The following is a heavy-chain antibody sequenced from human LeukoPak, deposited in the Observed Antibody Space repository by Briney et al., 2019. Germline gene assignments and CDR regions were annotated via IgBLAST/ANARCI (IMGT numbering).Heavy chain of an antibody. D-gene: IGHD2-2*01. J-gene: IGHJ4*02. CDR1: GYTFTGYY. CDR3: ARGSKYCSSTSCYSSDDFWSGYYDFDY. Sequence: GASVTVSCKASGYTFTGYYMHWVRQAPGQGLEWMGWINPNSGGTNYAQKFQGRVTMTRDTSISTAYMELSRLRSDDTAVYYCARGSKYCSSTSCYSSDDFWSGYYDFDYWGQGTLVTVSS. V-gene: IGHV1-2*02. CDR2: INPNSGGT.